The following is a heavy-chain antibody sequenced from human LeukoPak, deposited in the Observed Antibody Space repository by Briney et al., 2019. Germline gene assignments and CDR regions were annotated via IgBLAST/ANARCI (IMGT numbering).Heavy chain of an antibody. D-gene: IGHD2-15*01. CDR3: ARHKGRVGAAAND. Sequence: SETLSLTYTVSGGSISSSSYYWGWIRQPRDKGLEWIGSIYYSGSPYYNPSLKSRFAISVDTSKNQFSLNLSSVTAADRAVYYCARHKGRVGAAANDWGQGTLVTVSS. J-gene: IGHJ4*02. V-gene: IGHV4-39*01. CDR2: IYYSGSP. CDR1: GGSISSSSYY.